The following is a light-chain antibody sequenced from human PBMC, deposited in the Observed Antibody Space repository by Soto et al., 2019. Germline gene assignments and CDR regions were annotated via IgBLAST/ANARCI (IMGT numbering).Light chain of an antibody. J-gene: IGLJ1*01. Sequence: QSALTQPASVSGSPGQSITISCTGTSSDVGGYNYVSWYQQHPGKAPQLMIYEVSNRPSGVSNRFSGSKSGNTASLTSSGLQAEDEADYYCSSYTSSSTLDVFGTGTKLTVL. CDR1: SSDVGGYNY. CDR3: SSYTSSSTLDV. CDR2: EVS. V-gene: IGLV2-14*01.